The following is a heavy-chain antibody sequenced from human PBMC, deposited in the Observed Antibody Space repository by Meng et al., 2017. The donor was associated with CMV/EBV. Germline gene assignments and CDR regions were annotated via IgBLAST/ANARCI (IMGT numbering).Heavy chain of an antibody. CDR2: ISSSSSTI. D-gene: IGHD2-2*01. Sequence: GESLKISCAASGFTFSTYVMHWVRQAPGKGLEWVSYISSSSSTIYYADSVKRRFTISRDNAKNSLYLQMNSLRAEDTAVYYCARDHCSSTSCYLLYYYYGMDVWGQGTTVTVPS. CDR1: GFTFSTYV. CDR3: ARDHCSSTSCYLLYYYYGMDV. V-gene: IGHV3-48*04. J-gene: IGHJ6*02.